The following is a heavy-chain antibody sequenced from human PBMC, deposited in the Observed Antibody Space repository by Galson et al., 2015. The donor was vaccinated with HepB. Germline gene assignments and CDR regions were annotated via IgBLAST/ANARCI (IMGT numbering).Heavy chain of an antibody. CDR3: AKDQKCTKSVCYTYFYNGMDV. CDR2: ISGSGIST. Sequence: SLRLSCAASKFSFSDYAMSWVRQAPGKGLEWLSFISGSGISTYYANSVKGRFTISRDNSNNMLYLQMNSLRAEDTAVYYCAKDQKCTKSVCYTYFYNGMDVWGQGTTVTVSS. V-gene: IGHV3-23*01. J-gene: IGHJ6*02. D-gene: IGHD2-8*01. CDR1: KFSFSDYA.